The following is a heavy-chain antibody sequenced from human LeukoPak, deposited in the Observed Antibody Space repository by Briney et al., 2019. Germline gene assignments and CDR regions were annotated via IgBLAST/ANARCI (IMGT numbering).Heavy chain of an antibody. J-gene: IGHJ4*02. CDR1: GGSFSGYY. Sequence: SETLSLTCAVYGGSFSGYYWSWIRQPPGKGLEWIGEINHSGSTNYNPSLKSRVTISVDTSKNQFSLKLSSVTAADTAVYYCARVAAHRWPEGWGQGTLVTVSS. CDR2: INHSGST. D-gene: IGHD6-19*01. CDR3: ARVAAHRWPEG. V-gene: IGHV4-34*01.